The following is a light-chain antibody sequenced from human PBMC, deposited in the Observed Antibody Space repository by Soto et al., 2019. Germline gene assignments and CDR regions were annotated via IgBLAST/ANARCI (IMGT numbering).Light chain of an antibody. V-gene: IGKV3-15*01. CDR3: QQYDNWPLT. Sequence: EIVMTQSPATLSVSPGERATLSCRASQSVSSKLAWYQQKPGQAPRLLIYGASTRATDIPVRFSAGGSGTEFTLTISSLQPEDFAVYYCQQYDNWPLTFGGGTKVDIK. CDR1: QSVSSK. CDR2: GAS. J-gene: IGKJ4*01.